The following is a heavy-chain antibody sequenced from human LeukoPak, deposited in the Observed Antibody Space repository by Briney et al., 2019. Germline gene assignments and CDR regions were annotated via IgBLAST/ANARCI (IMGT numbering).Heavy chain of an antibody. D-gene: IGHD3-22*01. V-gene: IGHV3-66*01. J-gene: IGHJ4*02. Sequence: GGSLRLSCVGSGVIVRSNYMTWVRQAPGKGLEWVSILYHGGSTYYADSVKGRFSISRDTSKNTLYLQMNSLRAEDTAVYYCAKDHSGYSPSFGYWGQGTLVTVSS. CDR1: GVIVRSNY. CDR2: LYHGGST. CDR3: AKDHSGYSPSFGY.